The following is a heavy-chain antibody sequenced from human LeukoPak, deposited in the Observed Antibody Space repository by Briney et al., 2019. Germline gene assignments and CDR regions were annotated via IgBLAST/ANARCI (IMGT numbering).Heavy chain of an antibody. V-gene: IGHV4-4*07. CDR1: GGSISSYY. J-gene: IGHJ6*03. CDR2: IYTSAST. D-gene: IGHD1-26*01. Sequence: SSETLSLTCTVSGGSISSYYWSCIRQPAGKGLEWIGRIYTSASTNYNPSLKSRVTMSVDTSKNQFSLKLSSVTAADTAVYYCARDFTDSGSSLVYYYYYYMDVWGKGTTVTVSS. CDR3: ARDFTDSGSSLVYYYYYYMDV.